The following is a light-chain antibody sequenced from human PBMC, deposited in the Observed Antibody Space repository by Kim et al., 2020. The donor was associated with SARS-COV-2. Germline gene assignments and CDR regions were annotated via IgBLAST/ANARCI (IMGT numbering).Light chain of an antibody. Sequence: PGCAARIPCGGTSFGSNGVPWPQQKTGLAPVLVFYYNADRPSGIPERFSGSKSWNTATLIISTVEAGDEAHYYCQVWDSSSDHPVFGGGTQLTVL. J-gene: IGLJ2*01. CDR1: SFGSNG. CDR3: QVWDSSSDHPV. V-gene: IGLV3-21*04. CDR2: YNA.